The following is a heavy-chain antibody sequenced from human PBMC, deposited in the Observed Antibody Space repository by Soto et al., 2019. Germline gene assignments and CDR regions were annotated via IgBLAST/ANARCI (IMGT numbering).Heavy chain of an antibody. V-gene: IGHV3-30*18. CDR1: GFTFSSYG. CDR3: AKARHSSSWYWFGY. J-gene: IGHJ5*01. D-gene: IGHD6-13*01. CDR2: ISYDGSNK. Sequence: QVQLVESGGGVVQPGRSLRLSCAASGFTFSSYGMPWVRQAPGKGLEWVAVISYDGSNKYYADSVKGRFTISRDNSKNTLYLQMNSLRAEDTAVYYCAKARHSSSWYWFGYWGQGTLVTVSS.